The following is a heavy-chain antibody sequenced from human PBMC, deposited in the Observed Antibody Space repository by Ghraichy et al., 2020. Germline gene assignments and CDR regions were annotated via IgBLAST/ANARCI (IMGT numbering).Heavy chain of an antibody. Sequence: SETLSLTCIVSGGSISSYYWSWIRQPPGKGLEWIGFIYYSGSTNYNSSLQSRVTISVDTSKNQFSLRLSSVTAADTAVYYCAGDGANYYDGSGYKDDAFDIWGQGTVVTVSS. CDR3: AGDGANYYDGSGYKDDAFDI. CDR2: IYYSGST. CDR1: GGSISSYY. V-gene: IGHV4-59*01. J-gene: IGHJ3*02. D-gene: IGHD3-22*01.